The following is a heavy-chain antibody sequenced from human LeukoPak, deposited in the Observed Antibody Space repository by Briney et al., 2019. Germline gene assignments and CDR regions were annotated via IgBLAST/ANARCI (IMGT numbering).Heavy chain of an antibody. CDR3: ATDSIGPATDFDY. CDR2: IWGDGGKS. Sequence: PGRSLTLSCAASGFTFSAYGMHWVRQAPGKGLEWVAVIWGDGGKSYNSDSVKGRFTISRDNSKNTLYLQMNSLRADDTAVYYCATDSIGPATDFDYWGQGTLVTVSS. CDR1: GFTFSAYG. D-gene: IGHD2-2*01. V-gene: IGHV3-33*01. J-gene: IGHJ4*02.